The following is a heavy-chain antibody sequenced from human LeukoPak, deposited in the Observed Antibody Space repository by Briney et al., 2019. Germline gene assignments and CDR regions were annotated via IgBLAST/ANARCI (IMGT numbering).Heavy chain of an antibody. CDR3: ARDFSGWSVDP. V-gene: IGHV3-48*04. Sequence: GGSLRLSCAASGFTFSSYSMNWVRQAPGKGLEWISYINSGGTPIYYADSVKGRFTVSRDNVKNSVYLQMNSLRAEDTAVYYCARDFSGWSVDPWGQGTLVTVSS. J-gene: IGHJ5*02. CDR1: GFTFSSYS. CDR2: INSGGTPI. D-gene: IGHD6-19*01.